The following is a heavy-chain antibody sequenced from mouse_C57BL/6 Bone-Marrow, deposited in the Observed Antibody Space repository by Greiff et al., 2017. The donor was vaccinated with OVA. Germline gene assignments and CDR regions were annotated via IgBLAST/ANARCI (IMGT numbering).Heavy chain of an antibody. CDR3: ARRLGYYYAMDY. V-gene: IGHV1-64*01. CDR1: GYTFTSYW. J-gene: IGHJ4*01. CDR2: IHPNSGST. D-gene: IGHD3-1*01. Sequence: VQLQQPGAELVKPGASVKLSCKASGYTFTSYWMHWVKQRPGQGLEWIGMIHPNSGSTNYNEKFKSKATLTVDKSSSTAYMQLSSLTSEDSAVYYCARRLGYYYAMDYWGQGTSVTVSS.